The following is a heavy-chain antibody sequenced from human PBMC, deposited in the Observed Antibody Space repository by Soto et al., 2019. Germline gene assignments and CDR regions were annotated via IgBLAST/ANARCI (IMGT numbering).Heavy chain of an antibody. CDR3: ARDLVCGTCPGYFDY. V-gene: IGHV1-69*08. CDR2: IIPILGIA. D-gene: IGHD1-26*01. Sequence: QVQLVQSGAEVKKPGSSVKVSCKASGGTFSSYTISWVRQAPGQGLEWMGRIIPILGIANYAQKFQGRVTITADKSTSTGYMEVSRLRSEDTDVYYCARDLVCGTCPGYFDYWGQGTLVTVSS. CDR1: GGTFSSYT. J-gene: IGHJ4*02.